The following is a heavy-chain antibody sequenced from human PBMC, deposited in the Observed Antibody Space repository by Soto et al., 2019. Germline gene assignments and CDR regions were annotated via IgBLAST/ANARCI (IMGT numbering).Heavy chain of an antibody. Sequence: SVKVSCKASGYTFTSYYIHWVRQAPGQGLEWMGIINPSGGSTSYAQKFQGRVTMTRDTSTSTVYMELSSLRSEDTAVYYCARGIDSSGYYYLNYFDYWGQGTLVTVSS. J-gene: IGHJ4*02. CDR3: ARGIDSSGYYYLNYFDY. V-gene: IGHV1-46*01. CDR2: INPSGGST. D-gene: IGHD3-22*01. CDR1: GYTFTSYY.